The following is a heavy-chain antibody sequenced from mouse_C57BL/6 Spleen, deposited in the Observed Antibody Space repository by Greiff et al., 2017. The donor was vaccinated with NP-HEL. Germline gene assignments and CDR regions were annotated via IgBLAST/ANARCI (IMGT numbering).Heavy chain of an antibody. D-gene: IGHD1-1*02. CDR3: ARGGYSYWYFDD. Sequence: QVQLQQSGAELVKPGASVKLSCKASGYTFTSYWMHWVKQRPGQGLEWIGYINPSSGYTKYTQKFKDKATLTADKSSSTAYMQLSSLTYEDSADYYCARGGYSYWYFDDWGTGTTVTVSS. CDR2: INPSSGYT. CDR1: GYTFTSYW. J-gene: IGHJ1*03. V-gene: IGHV1-7*01.